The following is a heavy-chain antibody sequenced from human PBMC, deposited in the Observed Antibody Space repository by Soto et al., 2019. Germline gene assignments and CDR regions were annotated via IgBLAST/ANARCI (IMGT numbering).Heavy chain of an antibody. Sequence: QVQLVESGGDLVQPGRSLRLSCAASGFTFSSFLMHWVRQAPGKGLEWLATIWNDGSHKYYAGSVMGRFTVSRDNSNNALYLQMNSLRAEDTAVYYCAKGLLVYYYGMDVWGQGTTVTVSS. D-gene: IGHD2-15*01. CDR3: AKGLLVYYYGMDV. V-gene: IGHV3-33*06. J-gene: IGHJ6*02. CDR2: IWNDGSHK. CDR1: GFTFSSFL.